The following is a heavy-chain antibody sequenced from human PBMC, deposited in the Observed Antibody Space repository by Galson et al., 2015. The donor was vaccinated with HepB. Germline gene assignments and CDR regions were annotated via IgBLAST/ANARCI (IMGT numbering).Heavy chain of an antibody. CDR3: ARDRVVVPAAILSHYYYYMDV. D-gene: IGHD2-2*01. J-gene: IGHJ6*03. Sequence: SVKVSCKASGYTFTGYYMHWVRQAPGQGLEWMGRINPNSGGTNYAQKFQGRVTMTRDTSISTAYMELSRLRSDDTAVYYCARDRVVVPAAILSHYYYYMDVWGKGTTVTVSS. CDR1: GYTFTGYY. V-gene: IGHV1-2*06. CDR2: INPNSGGT.